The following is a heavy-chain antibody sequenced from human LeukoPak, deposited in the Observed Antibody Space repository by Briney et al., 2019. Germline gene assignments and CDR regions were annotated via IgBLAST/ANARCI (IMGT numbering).Heavy chain of an antibody. CDR1: GFTFSSYA. J-gene: IGHJ3*02. CDR2: ISYDGSNK. V-gene: IGHV3-30-3*01. Sequence: GGSLRLSCAASGFTFSSYAMHWVRQAPGKGLEWVAVISYDGSNKYYADSVKGRFTISRDNSKNTLYLQMNSLRAEDTAVYYCARDALAFDIWGQGTMVTVSS. CDR3: ARDALAFDI.